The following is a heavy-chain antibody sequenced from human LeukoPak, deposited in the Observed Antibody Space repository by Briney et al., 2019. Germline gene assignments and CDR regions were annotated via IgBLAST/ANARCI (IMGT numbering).Heavy chain of an antibody. CDR1: GFTFSSYS. D-gene: IGHD4-17*01. CDR3: ERGGTTVIQPSY. J-gene: IGHJ4*02. Sequence: PGGSLRLSCAASGFTFSSYSMNWVRQAPGKGLEWVSSISSSSSYIYYADSVKGRFTFSRDNAKNSLYLQMNSLRAEDTAVYYCERGGTTVIQPSYWGQGTLVTVSS. V-gene: IGHV3-21*01. CDR2: ISSSSSYI.